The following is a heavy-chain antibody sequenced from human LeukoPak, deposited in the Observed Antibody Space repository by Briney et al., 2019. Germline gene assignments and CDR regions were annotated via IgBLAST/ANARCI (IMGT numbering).Heavy chain of an antibody. Sequence: SETLSLTCTVSGGSISSSSYYWGWIRQPPGKGLEWIGSIYYSGSTYYNPSLKSRVTISVDTSKDQFSLKLSSVTAADTAVYYCARRRTTVTPFDYWGQGTLVTVSS. CDR2: IYYSGST. J-gene: IGHJ4*02. D-gene: IGHD4-17*01. V-gene: IGHV4-39*07. CDR3: ARRRTTVTPFDY. CDR1: GGSISSSSYY.